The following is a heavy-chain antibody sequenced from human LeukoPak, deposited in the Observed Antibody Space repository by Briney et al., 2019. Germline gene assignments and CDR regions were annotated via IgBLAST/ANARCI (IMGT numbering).Heavy chain of an antibody. J-gene: IGHJ4*02. CDR2: ISAYNGNT. Sequence: ASVKVSCKASGYTFTSYGISWVRQAPGQGLEWMGWISAYNGNTNYAQKLQGRVTMTTDTSTSTAYMELRSLRSDDTAVYYCARGAVQLERRYYFDYWGQGTLVTVSS. CDR1: GYTFTSYG. D-gene: IGHD1-1*01. CDR3: ARGAVQLERRYYFDY. V-gene: IGHV1-18*01.